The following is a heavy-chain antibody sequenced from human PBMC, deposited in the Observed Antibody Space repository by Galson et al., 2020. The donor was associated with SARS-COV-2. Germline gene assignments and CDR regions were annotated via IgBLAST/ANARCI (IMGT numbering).Heavy chain of an antibody. V-gene: IGHV3-30*03. CDR2: ISSDGSNK. CDR1: GFTFSSYG. D-gene: IGHD5-12*01. Sequence: GESLMISCAASGFTFSSYGMHWVRQAPGKGLEWVAVISSDGSNKYYADSVKGRFTISRDNSKNTLYLQMNSLRAEDTAVYYCAGDRDGGYAALFDYWGQGTLVTVSS. J-gene: IGHJ4*02. CDR3: AGDRDGGYAALFDY.